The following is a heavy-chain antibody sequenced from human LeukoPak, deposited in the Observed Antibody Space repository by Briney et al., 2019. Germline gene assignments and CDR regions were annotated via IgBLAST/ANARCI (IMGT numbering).Heavy chain of an antibody. CDR1: GGSISSYF. Sequence: ASETLSLTCTVSGGSISSYFWTWIRQPAGKGLEWIGRIYSSGSTNYNPSLNSRVTMSVDTSKNQFSLKLSSVTAADTAVYYCARGAAGNYYYYGMDVWGRGTTVTVSS. J-gene: IGHJ6*02. CDR2: IYSSGST. V-gene: IGHV4-4*07. CDR3: ARGAAGNYYYYGMDV. D-gene: IGHD6-13*01.